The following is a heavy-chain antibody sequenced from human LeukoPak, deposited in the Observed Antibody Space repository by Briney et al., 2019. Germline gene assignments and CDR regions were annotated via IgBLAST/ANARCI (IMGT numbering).Heavy chain of an antibody. CDR1: GFTVSNSY. D-gene: IGHD3-22*01. V-gene: IGHV3-53*01. Sequence: PGGSLRLSCAASGFTVSNSYMSWVRQGPGKGLEWVSVIYSGGSTYYADSVKGRFTISRGNSKNTLYLQMNSLRAEDTAMYYCARRGNSGYSLDYWGQGTLVTVSS. CDR2: IYSGGST. J-gene: IGHJ4*02. CDR3: ARRGNSGYSLDY.